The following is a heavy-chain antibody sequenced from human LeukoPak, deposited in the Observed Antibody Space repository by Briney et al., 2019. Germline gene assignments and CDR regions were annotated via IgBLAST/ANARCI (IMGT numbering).Heavy chain of an antibody. CDR1: GFTVSSNY. CDR3: ARAPLGRGYYPS. CDR2: IYSGGST. V-gene: IGHV3-53*01. J-gene: IGHJ4*02. D-gene: IGHD3-3*01. Sequence: QPGGSLRLSCAASGFTVSSNYMSWVRQAPGKGLEWVSVIYSGGSTYYADSVKGRFTISRDNSKNTLYLQMNSLRAEDAAVYYCARAPLGRGYYPSWGQGTLVTVSS.